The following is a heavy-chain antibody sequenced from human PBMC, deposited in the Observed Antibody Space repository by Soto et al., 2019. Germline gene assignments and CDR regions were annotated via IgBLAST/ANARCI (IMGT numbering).Heavy chain of an antibody. CDR1: GFSFSSYG. CDR3: AKDLDIAARPIHPLIDY. CDR2: ISYDGSNK. J-gene: IGHJ4*02. Sequence: QVQLVESGGGVVQPGRSLRLSCAASGFSFSSYGMHWVRQAPGKGLEWVAVISYDGSNKYCADSVKGRFTISRDNSKNTLYLQMNSLRAEDTAVYYCAKDLDIAARPIHPLIDYWGQGTLVTVSS. D-gene: IGHD6-6*01. V-gene: IGHV3-30*18.